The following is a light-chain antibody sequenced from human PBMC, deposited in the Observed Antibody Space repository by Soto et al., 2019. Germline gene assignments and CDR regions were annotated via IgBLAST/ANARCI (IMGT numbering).Light chain of an antibody. J-gene: IGKJ5*01. CDR3: QQYSNWPPIT. CDR2: SAS. V-gene: IGKV3-15*01. CDR1: QSVDTN. Sequence: EVVMTQSPVTLSVSPGETATLSCRASQSVDTNLAWYQQRPGQAPRLLINSASTRATGIPTRFSGSGSGTDFTLTISRLEPEDFAVYYCQQYSNWPPITFGQGTRLEIK.